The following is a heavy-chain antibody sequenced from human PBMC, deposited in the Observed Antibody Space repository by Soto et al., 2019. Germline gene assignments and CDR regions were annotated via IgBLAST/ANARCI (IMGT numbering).Heavy chain of an antibody. D-gene: IGHD2-2*01. Sequence: IIQAKGKGLEWVSYISSSSSTIYYADSVKGRFTISRDNAKNSLYLQMNSLRAEDTAVYYCAREYCSSTSCLNWFDPWGQGTLVTVSS. CDR2: ISSSSSTI. J-gene: IGHJ5*02. CDR3: AREYCSSTSCLNWFDP. V-gene: IGHV3-48*01.